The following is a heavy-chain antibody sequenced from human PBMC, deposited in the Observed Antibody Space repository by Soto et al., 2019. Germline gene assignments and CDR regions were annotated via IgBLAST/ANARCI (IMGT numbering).Heavy chain of an antibody. CDR2: INAGNGNT. J-gene: IGHJ1*01. Sequence: QVQLAQSGAEMKKPGASMKISCKASGYTSLPYAFHWVRQAPGQRLEWVGWINAGNGNTRYSQKFRGRVTVTRDTTASTAYLELSSLTSEDTAVYFCASQKPGYIVVLPPGPFHHWGQGTLVTVSS. CDR3: ASQKPGYIVVLPPGPFHH. CDR1: GYTSLPYA. D-gene: IGHD2-15*01. V-gene: IGHV1-3*01.